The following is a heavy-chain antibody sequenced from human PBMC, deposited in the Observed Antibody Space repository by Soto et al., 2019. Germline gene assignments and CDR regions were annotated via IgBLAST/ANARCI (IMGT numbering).Heavy chain of an antibody. Sequence: GGSLRLSCAASGFTFSSYSMNWVRQAPGKGLEYLSYISSSSRTIYYGDSVKGRITISRDNAKNSLYLQMNSLRDDDTAVYYCARSYCSGGNCYSSDAFDIWGQGTMVTVSS. CDR2: ISSSSRTI. V-gene: IGHV3-48*02. CDR3: ARSYCSGGNCYSSDAFDI. D-gene: IGHD2-15*01. CDR1: GFTFSSYS. J-gene: IGHJ3*02.